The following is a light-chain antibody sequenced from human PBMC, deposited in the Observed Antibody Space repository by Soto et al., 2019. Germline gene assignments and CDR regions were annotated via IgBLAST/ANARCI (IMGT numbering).Light chain of an antibody. CDR2: DTS. CDR1: QDIRTY. CDR3: QQYDYVQYS. V-gene: IGKV1-33*01. J-gene: IGKJ2*01. Sequence: DIQMTQSPSSLSAFVGDRVTITGQASQDIRTYLNWYQQKPGKAPKLLIYDTSNLETGVPSRFSGPGAGRGLTLTVSSLQPDDIGTYHCQQYDYVQYSVGQG.